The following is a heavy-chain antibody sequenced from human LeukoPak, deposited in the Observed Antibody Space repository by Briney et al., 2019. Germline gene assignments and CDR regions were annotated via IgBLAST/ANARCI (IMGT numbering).Heavy chain of an antibody. Sequence: GGSLRLSCAASGFTFDNYAMSWVRQAPGKGLEWVSAISGSGGSTYYADSVKGRFTISRDNSKNTLYLQMNSLRAEDTAVYYCGVEGSYYDFDYWGQGTLVTVSS. CDR3: GVEGSYYDFDY. CDR2: ISGSGGST. CDR1: GFTFDNYA. D-gene: IGHD3-10*01. V-gene: IGHV3-23*01. J-gene: IGHJ4*02.